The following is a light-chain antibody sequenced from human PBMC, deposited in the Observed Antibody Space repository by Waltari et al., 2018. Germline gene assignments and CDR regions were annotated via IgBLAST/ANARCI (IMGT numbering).Light chain of an antibody. CDR2: AAS. CDR3: QQANSFPT. CDR1: QDISTW. Sequence: DIQMTQSPSSVSASVGARVTITCRASQDISTWLAWYQQKPGKAPKLLIYAASSLQSGVPSRFSGSGSGTDFALTISSLQPEDFATYYCQQANSFPTFGGGTKVEIK. J-gene: IGKJ4*01. V-gene: IGKV1-12*01.